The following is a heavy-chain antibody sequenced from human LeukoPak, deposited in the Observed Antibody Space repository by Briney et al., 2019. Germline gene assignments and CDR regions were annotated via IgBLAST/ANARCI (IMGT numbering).Heavy chain of an antibody. V-gene: IGHV4-34*01. Sequence: PSETLSLTCAVYGGSFSGYYWSWIRQPPGKGLEWIGEINHSGSTNYNPSLKSRVTISVDTSKNQFSLKLSSVTAADTAVYYCARAKLWVQLRYYYGMDVWGQGTTVTVSS. J-gene: IGHJ6*02. CDR2: INHSGST. CDR3: ARAKLWVQLRYYYGMDV. D-gene: IGHD5-12*01. CDR1: GGSFSGYY.